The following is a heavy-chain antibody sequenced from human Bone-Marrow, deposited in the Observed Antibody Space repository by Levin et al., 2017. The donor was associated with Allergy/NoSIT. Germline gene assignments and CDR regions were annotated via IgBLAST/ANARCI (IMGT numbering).Heavy chain of an antibody. J-gene: IGHJ4*02. Sequence: SETLSLTCTVSGDSINSGGNYWGWIRQRPGTGLEWIGFIFFSGNAFYNSSLKNRVTISVDTSKNLFSMKLTSVTAADTAVYFCARLHSSGWYYFDSWGQGTQVTVSS. V-gene: IGHV4-31*03. CDR1: GDSINSGGNY. CDR3: ARLHSSGWYYFDS. D-gene: IGHD6-19*01. CDR2: IFFSGNA.